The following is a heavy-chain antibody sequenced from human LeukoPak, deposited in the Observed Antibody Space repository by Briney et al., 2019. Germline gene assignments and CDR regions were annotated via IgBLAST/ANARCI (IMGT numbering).Heavy chain of an antibody. V-gene: IGHV4-4*07. CDR3: ASGSIAAPQYYMDV. J-gene: IGHJ6*03. CDR1: GGSISSYY. CDR2: IYTSGST. D-gene: IGHD6-6*01. Sequence: SETLSLTCTVSGGSISSYYWSWIRQPAGKGLEWIGRIYTSGSTNYNPSLKSRVTVSVDTSKNQFSLKLSSVTAADTAVYYCASGSIAAPQYYMDVWGKGTTVTVSS.